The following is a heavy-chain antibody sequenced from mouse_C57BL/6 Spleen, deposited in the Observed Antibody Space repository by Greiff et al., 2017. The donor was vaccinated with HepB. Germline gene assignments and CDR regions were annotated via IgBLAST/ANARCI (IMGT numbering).Heavy chain of an antibody. CDR1: GFNIKNTY. Sequence: VHVKQSVAELVRPGASVKLSCTASGFNIKNTYMHWVKQRPEQGLEWIGRIDPANGNTKYAPKFQGKATITADTSSNTAYLQLSSLTSEDTAIYYCAREKNYGSSYVWFAYWGQGTLVTVSA. V-gene: IGHV14-3*01. CDR2: IDPANGNT. D-gene: IGHD1-1*01. CDR3: AREKNYGSSYVWFAY. J-gene: IGHJ3*01.